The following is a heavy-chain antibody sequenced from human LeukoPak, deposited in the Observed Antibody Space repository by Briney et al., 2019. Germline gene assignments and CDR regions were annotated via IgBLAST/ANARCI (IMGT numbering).Heavy chain of an antibody. CDR2: ISGSGGST. CDR3: AELGITMIGGV. J-gene: IGHJ6*04. Sequence: GGSLRLSCAASGFPFSTYGMSWVRQAPGKGLEWVSAISGSGGSTYYADSVKGRFTISRDNAKNSLYLQMNSLRAEDTAVYYCAELGITMIGGVWGKGTTVTISS. D-gene: IGHD3-10*02. V-gene: IGHV3-23*01. CDR1: GFPFSTYG.